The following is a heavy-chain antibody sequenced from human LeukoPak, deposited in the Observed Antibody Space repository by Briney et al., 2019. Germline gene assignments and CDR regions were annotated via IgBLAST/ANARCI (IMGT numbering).Heavy chain of an antibody. V-gene: IGHV5-51*01. CDR3: ARHVAPYYFDY. Sequence: GGSLRLSCKGSGYSFTSYWIGWVRQMPGKGLEWMGIIYPGDSDTRYSPSFQGQVTISADKSISTAYLQWSSLKASDTGMYYCARHVAPYYFDYWGQGTLVTVSS. J-gene: IGHJ4*02. CDR2: IYPGDSDT. CDR1: GYSFTSYW.